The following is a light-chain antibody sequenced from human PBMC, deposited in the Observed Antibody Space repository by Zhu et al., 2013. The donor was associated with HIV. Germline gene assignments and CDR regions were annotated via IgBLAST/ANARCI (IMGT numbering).Light chain of an antibody. CDR2: DAS. Sequence: IQLTQSPSFLSASVGDRVTSTCRASQDIKTYLAWYQQRPGKAPKLLIYDASSLQSGVSSRFSGSGSGTEFTLTVSSLQPDDFATYYCQQYHRDSTFGQGTKVDVK. CDR3: QQYHRDST. J-gene: IGKJ1*01. CDR1: QDIKTY. V-gene: IGKV1-9*01.